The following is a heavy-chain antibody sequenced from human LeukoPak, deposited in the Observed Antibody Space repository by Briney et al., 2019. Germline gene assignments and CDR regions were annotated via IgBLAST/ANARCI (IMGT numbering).Heavy chain of an antibody. Sequence: SETLSLTCAVSGYSISSGYCWGWIRQPPGKGLEWIGSMYHSGSTYYNPSLKSRVSISLDTSKNQVSLNLTSVTAADTAVYYCATITISGNVWSFSDLRIDFWGQGTLVTVSS. V-gene: IGHV4-38-2*01. CDR2: MYHSGST. J-gene: IGHJ4*02. CDR3: ATITISGNVWSFSDLRIDF. D-gene: IGHD6-19*01. CDR1: GYSISSGYC.